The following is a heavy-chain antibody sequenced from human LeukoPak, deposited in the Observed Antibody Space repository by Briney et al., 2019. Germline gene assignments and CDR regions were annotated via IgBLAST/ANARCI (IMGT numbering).Heavy chain of an antibody. Sequence: PGGSLRLSCAASGFTFDDYGMSWVRQVPGKGLEWVSAFNWNGGSTGYADSVKGRFTISRDYAKNSLYMQMNSLRAEDTAVYYCARPVYSYGYNYFDYWGQGTLVTVSS. CDR2: FNWNGGST. CDR3: ARPVYSYGYNYFDY. D-gene: IGHD5-18*01. V-gene: IGHV3-20*04. J-gene: IGHJ4*02. CDR1: GFTFDDYG.